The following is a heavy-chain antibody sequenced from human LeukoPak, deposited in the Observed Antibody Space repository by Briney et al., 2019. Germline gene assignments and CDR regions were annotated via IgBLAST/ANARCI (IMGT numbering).Heavy chain of an antibody. J-gene: IGHJ5*02. CDR2: IYVSGST. Sequence: SETLSLICTVSGASISSYYWSWIRQPAGKGLEWIGRIYVSGSTTYNPSLESRGTMSLDTSKNQISLKVSSVTAADTAVYYCARDSGTTGEVKFDHWGQGTLVTVSS. D-gene: IGHD1-7*01. CDR1: GASISSYY. V-gene: IGHV4-4*07. CDR3: ARDSGTTGEVKFDH.